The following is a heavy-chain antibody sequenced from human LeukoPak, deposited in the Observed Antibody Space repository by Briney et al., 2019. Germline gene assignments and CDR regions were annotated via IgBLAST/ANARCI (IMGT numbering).Heavy chain of an antibody. CDR3: ARFPGSYDSSGYYSYYYMDV. J-gene: IGHJ6*03. D-gene: IGHD3-22*01. CDR2: ISSSSSYI. CDR1: GFTFSSYS. Sequence: GGSLRLSCAASGFTFSSYSMNWVRQAPGKGLEWVSSISSSSSYIYYADSVKGRFTISRDNAKNSLYLQMNSLRAEDTAVYYCARFPGSYDSSGYYSYYYMDVWGKGTTVTVSS. V-gene: IGHV3-21*01.